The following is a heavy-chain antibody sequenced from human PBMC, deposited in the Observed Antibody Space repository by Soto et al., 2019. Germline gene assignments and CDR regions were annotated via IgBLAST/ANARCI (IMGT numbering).Heavy chain of an antibody. D-gene: IGHD6-13*01. J-gene: IGHJ4*02. CDR2: ISWNGGSR. CDR1: GFTFNDHS. Sequence: GGSLRLSCAASGFTFNDHSMHWVRQAPGKGLEWVSGISWNGGSRGYADSVQGRFTISRDNAKNSLYLQMNSLKPEDTALYYCAKDLRSTAWYSISFFDYWGQGALVTVSS. V-gene: IGHV3-9*01. CDR3: AKDLRSTAWYSISFFDY.